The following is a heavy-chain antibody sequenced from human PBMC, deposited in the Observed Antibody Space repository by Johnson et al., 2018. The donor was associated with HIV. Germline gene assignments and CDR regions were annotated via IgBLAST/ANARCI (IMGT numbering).Heavy chain of an antibody. V-gene: IGHV3-23*04. Sequence: VQLVESGGGLVQPGGSLILSCAASGFTFSSYAMSWVRQAPGKGLEWVSAISGSGGSTYYADSVKGRFTISRDNSNNTLYVQMSRLRTEDTAVYYCARERKNYLIAARGDAFDIWGQGTMVTVSS. CDR2: ISGSGGST. CDR1: GFTFSSYA. CDR3: ARERKNYLIAARGDAFDI. D-gene: IGHD6-6*01. J-gene: IGHJ3*02.